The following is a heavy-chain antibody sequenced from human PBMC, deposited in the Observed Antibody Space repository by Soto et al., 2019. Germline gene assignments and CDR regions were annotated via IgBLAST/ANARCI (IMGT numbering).Heavy chain of an antibody. J-gene: IGHJ4*02. V-gene: IGHV4-30-4*01. Sequence: SETLSLTCTVSGGSISSGDYYWSWIRQPPGKGLEWIGYIYYSGSTNYNPSLKSRVTISVDTSKNQFSLKLSSVAAADTAVYYCARGRYFDWAFDYWGQGTLVTV. CDR3: ARGRYFDWAFDY. CDR2: IYYSGST. CDR1: GGSISSGDYY. D-gene: IGHD3-9*01.